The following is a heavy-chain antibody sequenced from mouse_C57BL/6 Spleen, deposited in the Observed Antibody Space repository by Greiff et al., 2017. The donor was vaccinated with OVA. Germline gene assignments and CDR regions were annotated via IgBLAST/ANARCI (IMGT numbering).Heavy chain of an antibody. CDR2: IDPKTGGT. CDR3: GRSYDYEFAY. CDR1: GYTFTDYE. Sequence: QVQLQQSGAELVRPGASVTLSCKASGYTFTDYEMHWVKQTPVHGLEWIGAIDPKTGGTAYNQKFKGKAILTADKSSSTAYMELRSLTSEDSAVYYCGRSYDYEFAYWGQGTLVTVSA. D-gene: IGHD2-4*01. J-gene: IGHJ3*01. V-gene: IGHV1-15*01.